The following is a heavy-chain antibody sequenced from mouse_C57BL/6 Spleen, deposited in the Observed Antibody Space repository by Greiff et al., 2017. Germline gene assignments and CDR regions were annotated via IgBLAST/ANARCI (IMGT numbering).Heavy chain of an antibody. V-gene: IGHV7-3*01. CDR1: GFTFPDYY. D-gene: IGHD2-4*01. J-gene: IGHJ3*01. Sequence: EVMLVESGGGLVQPGGSLSLSCAASGFTFPDYYMSWVRQPPGKALEWLGFIRNKANGYTTEYSASVKGRFTISRDNSQSILYLQMNALRAEDSATYYCARSPIYYDYGPFAYWGQGTLVTVSA. CDR3: ARSPIYYDYGPFAY. CDR2: IRNKANGYTT.